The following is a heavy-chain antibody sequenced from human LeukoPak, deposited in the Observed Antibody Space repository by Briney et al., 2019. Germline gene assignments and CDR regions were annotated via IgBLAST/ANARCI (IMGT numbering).Heavy chain of an antibody. J-gene: IGHJ3*02. CDR1: GGSISSGSYY. V-gene: IGHV4-61*02. Sequence: SETLSLTCTVSGGSISSGSYYWSWIRQPAGKGLEWTGRIYTSGSTNYNPSLKSRVTISVDTSKDQFSLKLSSVTAADTAVYYCARHKSSSWYSIGAFDIWGQGTMVTVSS. CDR3: ARHKSSSWYSIGAFDI. CDR2: IYTSGST. D-gene: IGHD6-13*01.